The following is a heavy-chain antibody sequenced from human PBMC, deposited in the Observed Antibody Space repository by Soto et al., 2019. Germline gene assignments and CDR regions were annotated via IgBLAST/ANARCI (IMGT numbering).Heavy chain of an antibody. V-gene: IGHV1-69*13. D-gene: IGHD3-16*01. Sequence: ASVKVSCKASGGTFSSHAISWVRQAPGQGLEWMGGIIPFFKATNYAQKFQGRVTITADESTSTAYMDLYSLRSEDTAVYYCARDVPLNYYDGTFSYYAMDVWGQGTTVTVSS. CDR2: IIPFFKAT. J-gene: IGHJ6*02. CDR3: ARDVPLNYYDGTFSYYAMDV. CDR1: GGTFSSHA.